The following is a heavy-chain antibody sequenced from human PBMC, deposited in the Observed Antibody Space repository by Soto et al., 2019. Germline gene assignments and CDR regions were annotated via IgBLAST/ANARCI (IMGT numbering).Heavy chain of an antibody. CDR3: ASSITGTTSFDY. D-gene: IGHD1-20*01. Sequence: GGSLRLSCAASGFTFSSYSMNWVRQAPGKGLEWVSSISSSSSYIYYADSVKGRFTISRDNAKNSLYLQMNSLRAEDTAVYYCASSITGTTSFDYWGQGTLVTSPQ. J-gene: IGHJ4*02. CDR1: GFTFSSYS. CDR2: ISSSSSYI. V-gene: IGHV3-21*01.